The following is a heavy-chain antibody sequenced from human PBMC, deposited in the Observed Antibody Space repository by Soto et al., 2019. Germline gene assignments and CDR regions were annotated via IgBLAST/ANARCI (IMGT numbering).Heavy chain of an antibody. D-gene: IGHD3-10*01. CDR3: ARGKIRVRGVIITKYYYYGMDV. V-gene: IGHV4-34*01. Sequence: PSETLSLTCAVYGGSFSGYYWSWIRQPPGKGLEWIGEINHSGSTNYNPSLKSRVTISVDTSKNQFSLKLSSVTAADTAVYYCARGKIRVRGVIITKYYYYGMDVWGQGTTVTGSS. CDR2: INHSGST. J-gene: IGHJ6*02. CDR1: GGSFSGYY.